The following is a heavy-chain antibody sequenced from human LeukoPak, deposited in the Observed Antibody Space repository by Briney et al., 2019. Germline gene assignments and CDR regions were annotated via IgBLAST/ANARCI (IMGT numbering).Heavy chain of an antibody. J-gene: IGHJ4*02. Sequence: GGSRRLSCAASGFTFSSYEMNWVRQAPGKGLEWVSYISSSGSTIYYADSVKGRFTISRDNAKNSLYLQMNSLRAEDTAVYYCAAHYCSGGSCYLNWGQGTLVTVSS. CDR1: GFTFSSYE. D-gene: IGHD2-15*01. CDR2: ISSSGSTI. CDR3: AAHYCSGGSCYLN. V-gene: IGHV3-48*03.